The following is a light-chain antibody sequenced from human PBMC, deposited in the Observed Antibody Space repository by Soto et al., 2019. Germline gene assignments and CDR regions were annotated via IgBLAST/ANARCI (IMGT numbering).Light chain of an antibody. Sequence: QSVLTQPPSVSAAPGQKVTISCSGSSSNIGNNFVSWYRQLPGTAPKLLIYDNNKRPSEIPDRFSGSKSGTSATLGITGLQTGDEADYYCGTWDSTLTAGLWMFGGGTKLTVL. V-gene: IGLV1-51*01. CDR1: SSNIGNNF. CDR2: DNN. CDR3: GTWDSTLTAGLWM. J-gene: IGLJ3*02.